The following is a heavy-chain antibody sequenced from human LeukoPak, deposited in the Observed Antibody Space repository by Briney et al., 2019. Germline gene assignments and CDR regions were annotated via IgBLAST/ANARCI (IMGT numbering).Heavy chain of an antibody. V-gene: IGHV3-74*01. CDR1: GFTFSSYN. CDR2: INPGGSGT. J-gene: IGHJ4*02. Sequence: GGSLRLSCAAPGFTFSSYNMNWVRQAPGKGLVWVSRINPGGSGTDYADSVKGRFTISRDNARNTLYLQMNSLRAEDTAVYYCVRNLGGPLDYWGQGTLVTVSS. CDR3: VRNLGGPLDY.